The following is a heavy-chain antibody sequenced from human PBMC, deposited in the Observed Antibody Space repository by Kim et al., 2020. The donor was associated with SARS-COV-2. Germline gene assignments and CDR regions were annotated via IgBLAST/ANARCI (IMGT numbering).Heavy chain of an antibody. Sequence: SVKVSCKASGGTFSSYAISWVRQAPGQGLEWMGGIIPIFGTANYAQKFQGRVTITADESTSTPYMELSSLRSEDTAVYYCARDCGRITMIVVPPPYYYYGMDAWGKGTTVTVSS. CDR2: IIPIFGTA. CDR1: GGTFSSYA. J-gene: IGHJ6*04. V-gene: IGHV1-69*13. D-gene: IGHD3-22*01. CDR3: ARDCGRITMIVVPPPYYYYGMDA.